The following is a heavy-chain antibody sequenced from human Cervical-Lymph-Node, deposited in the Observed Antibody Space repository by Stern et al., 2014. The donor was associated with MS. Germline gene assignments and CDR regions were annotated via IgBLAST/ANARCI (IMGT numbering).Heavy chain of an antibody. CDR2: IGSAGDT. D-gene: IGHD5-24*01. V-gene: IGHV3-13*01. J-gene: IGHJ4*02. CDR3: ARGRRDGYNFPFDY. CDR1: GFTFSSSD. Sequence: EVQLVESGGGLVQPGGSLRLSCAASGFTFSSSDMHWVRQATGKGLEWVSGIGSAGDTYYSDSVKGRFTISRDDAKNSLYLQMNSLTVGDTAVYYCARGRRDGYNFPFDYWGQGTLVTVSS.